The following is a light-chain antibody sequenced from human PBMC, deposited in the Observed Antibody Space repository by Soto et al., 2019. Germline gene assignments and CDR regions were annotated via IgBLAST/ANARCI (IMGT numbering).Light chain of an antibody. CDR2: EVS. J-gene: IGLJ3*02. V-gene: IGLV2-23*02. CDR1: SSDVGGYNY. CDR3: RSYAGGNALV. Sequence: QSALTQPASVSGSPGQSITISCTGTSSDVGGYNYVSWYQQHPGKAPKLMIYEVSKRPSGVSNRFSGSKSGNTASLTISGLQAEDEADYYCRSYAGGNALVFGGGTKLTVL.